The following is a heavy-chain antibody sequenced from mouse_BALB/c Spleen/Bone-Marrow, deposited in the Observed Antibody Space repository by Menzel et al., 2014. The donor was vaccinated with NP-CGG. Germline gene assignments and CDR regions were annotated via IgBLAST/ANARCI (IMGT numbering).Heavy chain of an antibody. J-gene: IGHJ3*01. D-gene: IGHD2-1*01. V-gene: IGHV1-7*01. CDR1: GYSFTNYW. Sequence: VQLQQSGAELAKPGASVKMSCKASGYSFTNYWMHWVKQRPGQGLEWIGYISPSTGYSEYNQKFKDKATLTADKSSSIAYMQLSSLTSEDSAVYYCARYGNYPLFAYWGQGTLVTVSA. CDR2: ISPSTGYS. CDR3: ARYGNYPLFAY.